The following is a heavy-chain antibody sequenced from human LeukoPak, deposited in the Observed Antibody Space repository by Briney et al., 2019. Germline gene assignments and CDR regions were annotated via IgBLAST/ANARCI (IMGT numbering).Heavy chain of an antibody. J-gene: IGHJ5*02. V-gene: IGHV1-18*01. CDR1: GCSFTNSG. Sequence: ASVKVSCKTSGCSFTNSGVSWVRQAPGQGLEWMGWISAYNGNAKYAQKVQDRVTLTTDTSTSTAYMELGSLRSDDTAVYYCARDRDHRALAGSFDPWGQGTLVTVSS. CDR3: ARDRDHRALAGSFDP. D-gene: IGHD6-19*01. CDR2: ISAYNGNA.